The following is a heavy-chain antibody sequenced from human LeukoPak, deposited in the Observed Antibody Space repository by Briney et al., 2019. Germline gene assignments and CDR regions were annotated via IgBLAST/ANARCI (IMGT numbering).Heavy chain of an antibody. CDR1: GFTFSSYA. CDR3: ARDAYCTSASCRRDFDS. J-gene: IGHJ4*02. Sequence: GGSLRLSCAVSGFTFSSYAISWVRQAPGTGLQWVSAISGSGYNTYYADSVKGRFTISRDNSKRTLYLQMDSLRAEDTAVYYGARDAYCTSASCRRDFDSWGQGTLVTVSS. D-gene: IGHD2-2*01. CDR2: ISGSGYNT. V-gene: IGHV3-23*01.